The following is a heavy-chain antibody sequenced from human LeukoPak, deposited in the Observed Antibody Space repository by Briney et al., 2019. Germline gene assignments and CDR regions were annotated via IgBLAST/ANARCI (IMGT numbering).Heavy chain of an antibody. V-gene: IGHV5-51*01. CDR2: IYPGDSDT. Sequence: GESLKISCKGSGHSFTSYWIGWVRQMPGKGLEWMGIIYPGDSDTRYSPSFEGHVTISADKSISTAYLQWSSLKASDTAMYYCARPPEMATINAYDIWGQGTMVTVSS. CDR1: GHSFTSYW. J-gene: IGHJ3*02. D-gene: IGHD5-24*01. CDR3: ARPPEMATINAYDI.